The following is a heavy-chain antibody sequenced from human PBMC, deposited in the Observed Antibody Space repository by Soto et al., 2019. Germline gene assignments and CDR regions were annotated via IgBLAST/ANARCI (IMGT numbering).Heavy chain of an antibody. J-gene: IGHJ6*02. CDR1: GFTFSSYG. D-gene: IGHD4-17*01. CDR3: VRDPTIDYGDPYGMDV. Sequence: PGGSLSLSCAASGFTFSSYGMHWVRQAPGKGLEWVAVIWYDGSNKYYVDSVKGRFTISRDNSKNTLYLQMNSLRAEDTVVYYCVRDPTIDYGDPYGMDVWGQGTTVTVSS. CDR2: IWYDGSNK. V-gene: IGHV3-33*01.